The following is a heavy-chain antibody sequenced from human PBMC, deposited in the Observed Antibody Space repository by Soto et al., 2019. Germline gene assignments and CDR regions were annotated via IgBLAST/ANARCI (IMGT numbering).Heavy chain of an antibody. D-gene: IGHD3-3*01. CDR2: INPNSGGT. CDR1: GYTFTGYY. J-gene: IGHJ6*02. CDR3: ARSDYDFWSGYWNENYYYYYGMDV. V-gene: IGHV1-2*04. Sequence: ASVKVSCKASGYTFTGYYMHWVRQAPGQGLEWMGWINPNSGGTNYAQKFQGWVTMTRDTSISTAYMELSRLRSDDTAVYYCARSDYDFWSGYWNENYYYYYGMDVWGQGTTVTVSS.